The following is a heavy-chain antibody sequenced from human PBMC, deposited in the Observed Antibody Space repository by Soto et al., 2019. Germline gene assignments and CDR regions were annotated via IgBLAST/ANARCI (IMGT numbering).Heavy chain of an antibody. CDR3: ARVVVAATFTYYYYGMDV. J-gene: IGHJ6*02. Sequence: PSETLSLTCTVSGGSISSGGYYWSWIRQHPGKGLEWIGYIYYSGSTYYNPSLKSRVTISVDTSKNQFSLKLSSVTAADTAVYYCARVVVAATFTYYYYGMDVWGQGTTVTVSS. D-gene: IGHD2-15*01. V-gene: IGHV4-31*03. CDR1: GGSISSGGYY. CDR2: IYYSGST.